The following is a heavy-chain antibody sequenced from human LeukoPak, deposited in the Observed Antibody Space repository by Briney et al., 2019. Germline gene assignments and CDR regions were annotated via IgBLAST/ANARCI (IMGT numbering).Heavy chain of an antibody. Sequence: SVKVSCKTSGYTFTTYAISWVRQAPGQGLEWMGGIIPFFGTGNYAQKFQGRVTITTDESTSTAYMELSSLRSEDTAIYYCARGGDSPSGTSGWYYCVYWGQGTLVTVSS. CDR1: GYTFTTYA. D-gene: IGHD6-19*01. J-gene: IGHJ4*02. CDR3: ARGGDSPSGTSGWYYCVY. CDR2: IIPFFGTG. V-gene: IGHV1-69*05.